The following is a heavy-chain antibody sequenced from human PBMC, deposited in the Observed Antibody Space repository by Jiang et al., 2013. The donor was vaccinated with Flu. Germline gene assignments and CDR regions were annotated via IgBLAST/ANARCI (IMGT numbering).Heavy chain of an antibody. CDR1: GYTFTSYY. J-gene: IGHJ4*02. CDR2: INPSGGST. Sequence: QVQLVESGAEVKKPGASVKVSCKASGYTFTSYYMHWVRQAPGQGLEWMGIINPSGGSTSYAQKFQGRVTMTRDTSTSTVYMELSSLRSEDTAVYYCARELGEGLGTISPGGAYWGQGTLVTVSS. CDR3: ARELGEGLGTISPGGAY. V-gene: IGHV1-46*01. D-gene: IGHD1-1*01.